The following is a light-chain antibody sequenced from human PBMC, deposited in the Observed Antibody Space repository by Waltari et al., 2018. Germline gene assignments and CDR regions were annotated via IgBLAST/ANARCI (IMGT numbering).Light chain of an antibody. CDR1: QSVLYSSNNKNY. CDR2: WAS. CDR3: QQYYSTPLT. V-gene: IGKV4-1*01. J-gene: IGKJ1*01. Sequence: IVMTQSPDSLAVSLGERATINCKSSQSVLYSSNNKNYLAWYQQKPGQPPKLLIYWASTRESGVPDRFSGSGSGTDFTLTISSLQAEDVAVYYCQQYYSTPLTFGQGTKVEIK.